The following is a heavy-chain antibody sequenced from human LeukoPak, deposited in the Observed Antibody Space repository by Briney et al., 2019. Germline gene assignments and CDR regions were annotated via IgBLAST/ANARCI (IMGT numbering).Heavy chain of an antibody. CDR1: GFTFSSYS. D-gene: IGHD3-16*01. CDR2: ISSSSSTI. CDR3: ARGGGEIYYYYYMDV. Sequence: PGGSLRLSCAASGFTFSSYSMNWVRQAPGKGLEWVSYISSSSSTIYYADSVKGRFTISRDNAKNSLYLQMNSLRAEDTAVYYCARGGGEIYYYYYMDVWGKGTTVTVSS. J-gene: IGHJ6*03. V-gene: IGHV3-48*04.